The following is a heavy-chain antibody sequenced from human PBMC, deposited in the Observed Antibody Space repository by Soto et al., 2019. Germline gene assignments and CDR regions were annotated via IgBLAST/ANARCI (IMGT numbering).Heavy chain of an antibody. J-gene: IGHJ4*02. Sequence: GASVKVSCKASGYTFTSYGISWVRQAPGQGLEWMGWISAYNGNTNYAQKLQGRVTMTTDTSTSTAYMELRSLRSDDTAMYYCAISPLVVAAKNYIDYWGQGTLVTVSS. V-gene: IGHV1-18*01. CDR2: ISAYNGNT. CDR3: AISPLVVAAKNYIDY. CDR1: GYTFTSYG. D-gene: IGHD2-15*01.